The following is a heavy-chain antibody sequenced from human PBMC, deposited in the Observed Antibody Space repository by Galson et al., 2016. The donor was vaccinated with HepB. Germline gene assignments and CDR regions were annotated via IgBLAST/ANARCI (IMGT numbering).Heavy chain of an antibody. CDR1: GGSITRGDFS. CDR3: ARIAMTTINYYFDY. D-gene: IGHD2-21*02. J-gene: IGHJ4*02. CDR2: IHHTGVT. V-gene: IGHV4-30-2*01. Sequence: TLSLTCAVSGGSITRGDFSWSWIRQPPGTGLEWIGYIHHTGVTYYNSSLQSRVTLSVDRSNNQFSLTVNSVTAADTAVYYCARIAMTTINYYFDYWGQGTLVTVSS.